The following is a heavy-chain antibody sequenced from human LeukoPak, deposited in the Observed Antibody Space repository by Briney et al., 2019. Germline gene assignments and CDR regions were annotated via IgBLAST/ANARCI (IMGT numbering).Heavy chain of an antibody. V-gene: IGHV4-39*07. J-gene: IGHJ4*02. CDR1: GGSVYTSDYY. CDR3: ARVFDS. CDR2: TFYTGKT. Sequence: SETLSLTCTVSGGSVYTSDYYWGWVRQPPGKGPEWIGDTFYTGKTNYNPSLKSRVSISIDRSKNQFSLKLTSVTAADTAVYYCARVFDSWGQGTLVTVSS.